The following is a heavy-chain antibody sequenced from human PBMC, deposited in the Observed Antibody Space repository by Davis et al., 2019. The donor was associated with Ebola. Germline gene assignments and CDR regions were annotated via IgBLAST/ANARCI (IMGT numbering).Heavy chain of an antibody. CDR2: IYYSGST. J-gene: IGHJ6*04. CDR1: GGSVSSGSYY. V-gene: IGHV4-61*01. CDR3: ARDVGLLWFGESFPLDV. D-gene: IGHD3-10*01. Sequence: MPSETLSLTCTVPGGSVSSGSYYWSWIRQPPGKGLEWIGYIYYSGSTNYNPSLKSRVPISVDTYKDQFSLKLSSVTAADTAVYYCARDVGLLWFGESFPLDVWGKGTTVTVSS.